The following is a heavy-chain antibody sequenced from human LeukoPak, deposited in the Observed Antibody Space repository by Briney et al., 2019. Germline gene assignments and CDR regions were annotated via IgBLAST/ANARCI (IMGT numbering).Heavy chain of an antibody. CDR3: AKPRSSGYYFGY. CDR2: ICGSGSST. D-gene: IGHD3-22*01. J-gene: IGHJ4*02. Sequence: GGSLRLSCAASGFTLSSYAMSWVRQAPGKGLEWVSAICGSGSSTYYADSVKGRFTISRDNSKNTLYLQMNSLRGEDTAVYHCAKPRSSGYYFGYWGQGTLVTGSS. CDR1: GFTLSSYA. V-gene: IGHV3-23*01.